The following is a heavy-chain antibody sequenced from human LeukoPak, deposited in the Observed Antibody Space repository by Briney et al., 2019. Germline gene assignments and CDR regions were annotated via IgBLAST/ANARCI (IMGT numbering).Heavy chain of an antibody. Sequence: SGSLRLSCAASGFTFDDYAMHWVRQGPGKGLEWVSGMNWNGVNTDYADSVKGRFTISRENAQNSLYLQMSSLRPEDTALYYCVKADCSSTSCLTDSWGPGTPVIVSS. CDR3: VKADCSSTSCLTDS. V-gene: IGHV3-9*01. D-gene: IGHD2-2*01. J-gene: IGHJ4*02. CDR2: MNWNGVNT. CDR1: GFTFDDYA.